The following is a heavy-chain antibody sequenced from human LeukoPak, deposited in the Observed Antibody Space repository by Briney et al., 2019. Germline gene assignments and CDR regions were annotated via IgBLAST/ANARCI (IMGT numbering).Heavy chain of an antibody. J-gene: IGHJ6*03. Sequence: PSETLSLTCTVSGGSISSYYWSWIRQPPGKGLEWIGYIYYSGSTNYNPSLKSRVTISVDTSKNQFSLKLSSVTAADTAVYYCARAITSTVTTEFQYYYYYYMDVWGKGTTVTVSS. CDR1: GGSISSYY. CDR3: ARAITSTVTTEFQYYYYYYMDV. D-gene: IGHD4-17*01. CDR2: IYYSGST. V-gene: IGHV4-59*01.